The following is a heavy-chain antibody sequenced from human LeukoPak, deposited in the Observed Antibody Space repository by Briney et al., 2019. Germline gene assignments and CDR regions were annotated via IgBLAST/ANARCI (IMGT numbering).Heavy chain of an antibody. Sequence: GGALGLSCAASGFIFSSYEMNWVREAPGKGLEWVSYISSSGSTIYYAYSVKGRFTISRDNAKTSLYLQMNSLRAEDTAVYYCAELGITMIGGVWGKGTTVTIS. CDR2: ISSSGSTI. D-gene: IGHD3-10*02. V-gene: IGHV3-48*03. J-gene: IGHJ6*03. CDR3: AELGITMIGGV. CDR1: GFIFSSYE.